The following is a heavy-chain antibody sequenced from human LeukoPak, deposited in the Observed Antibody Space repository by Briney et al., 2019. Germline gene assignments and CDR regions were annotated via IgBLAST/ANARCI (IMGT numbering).Heavy chain of an antibody. V-gene: IGHV4-39*07. D-gene: IGHD1-26*01. J-gene: IGHJ4*02. Sequence: SETLSLTCTVSGGSISSSNYYWGWIRQPPGKGLEWIGSIYYSGSTYYNPSLKSRVTISVDTSKNQFSLKLTSVTAADTAVYYCARDRVEWELSYWGQGTLVTVSS. CDR3: ARDRVEWELSY. CDR2: IYYSGST. CDR1: GGSISSSNYY.